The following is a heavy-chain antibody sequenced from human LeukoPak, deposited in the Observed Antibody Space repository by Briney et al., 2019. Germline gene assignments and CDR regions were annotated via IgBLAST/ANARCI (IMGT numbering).Heavy chain of an antibody. CDR1: GGSFSSYY. CDR2: IYTSGST. Sequence: SETLSLTCAVYGGSFSSYYWSWIRQPAGKGLGWIGRIYTSGSTNYNPSLKSRVTMSVDTSKNQFSLKLSSVTAADTAVYYCARDGDYYGSGSYHWFDPWGQGTLVTVSS. V-gene: IGHV4-4*07. J-gene: IGHJ5*02. D-gene: IGHD3-10*01. CDR3: ARDGDYYGSGSYHWFDP.